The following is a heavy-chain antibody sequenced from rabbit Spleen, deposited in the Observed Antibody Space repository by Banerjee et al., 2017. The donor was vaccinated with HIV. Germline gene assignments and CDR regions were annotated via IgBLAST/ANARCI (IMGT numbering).Heavy chain of an antibody. D-gene: IGHD8-1*01. V-gene: IGHV1S45*01. CDR3: ARDGAGGSYFAL. CDR2: INASTGKP. Sequence: QEQLVESGGGLVQPEGSLTLTCKASGFSFSDRDVMCWVRQAPGKGLEWIACINASTGKPVYATWASGRFTISRTSSTTVTLQMTSLTAADTATYFCARDGAGGSYFALWGPGTLVTVS. CDR1: GFSFSDRDV. J-gene: IGHJ4*01.